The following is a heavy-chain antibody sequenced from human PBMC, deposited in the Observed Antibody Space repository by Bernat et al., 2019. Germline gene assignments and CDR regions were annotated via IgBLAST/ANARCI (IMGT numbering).Heavy chain of an antibody. V-gene: IGHV3-33*01. Sequence: VQLVESGGGLVKPGGSLRLSCAASGFTFSSYGMHWVRQAPGKGLEWVAVTWYDESNKYYADSVKGRFTISRDNSKNTLYLQMNGLRAEDTAVYYCARDRGSYNSGSIDYWGQGTLVTVSS. CDR3: ARDRGSYNSGSIDY. D-gene: IGHD6-19*01. J-gene: IGHJ4*02. CDR2: TWYDESNK. CDR1: GFTFSSYG.